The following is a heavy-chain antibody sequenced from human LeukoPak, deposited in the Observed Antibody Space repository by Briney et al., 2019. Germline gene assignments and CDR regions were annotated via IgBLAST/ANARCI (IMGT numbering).Heavy chain of an antibody. Sequence: SSVKVSCKASGGTFGSYGFSWVRQTPGQGLEWMGRIIPMVGIANYARKFQGRVTITADKSTSTVYMELSSLRSEDTAVYYCARVTSGYSYGYIDYWGQGTLVTVSS. J-gene: IGHJ4*02. CDR3: ARVTSGYSYGYIDY. D-gene: IGHD5-18*01. CDR1: GGTFGSYG. CDR2: IIPMVGIA. V-gene: IGHV1-69*04.